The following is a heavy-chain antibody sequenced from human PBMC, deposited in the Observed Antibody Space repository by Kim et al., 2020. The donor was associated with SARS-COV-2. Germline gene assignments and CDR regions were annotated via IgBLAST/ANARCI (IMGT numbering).Heavy chain of an antibody. CDR2: T. J-gene: IGHJ3*02. V-gene: IGHV3-53*04. Sequence: TYYADAVKGRFTISRHNSKNTLYLQMNSLRAEDTAVYYCAREYSYGYFDIWGQGTMVTVSS. D-gene: IGHD5-18*01. CDR3: AREYSYGYFDI.